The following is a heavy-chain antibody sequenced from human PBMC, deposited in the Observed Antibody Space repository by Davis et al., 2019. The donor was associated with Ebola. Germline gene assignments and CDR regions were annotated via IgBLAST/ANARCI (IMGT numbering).Heavy chain of an antibody. CDR3: ARDLGYGDQEDV. CDR2: ISSSSSYI. CDR1: GGSISGDY. D-gene: IGHD4-17*01. Sequence: PSETLSLTCTVSGGSISGDYWSWIRQPPGKGLEWVSSISSSSSYIYYADSVKGRFTISRDNAKNSLYLQMNSLRAEDTAVYYCARDLGYGDQEDVWGQGTTVTVSS. V-gene: IGHV3-21*01. J-gene: IGHJ6*02.